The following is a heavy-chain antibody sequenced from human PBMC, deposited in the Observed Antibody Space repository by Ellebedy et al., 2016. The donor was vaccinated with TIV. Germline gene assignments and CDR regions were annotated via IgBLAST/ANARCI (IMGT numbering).Heavy chain of an antibody. CDR2: MNPHSGNT. V-gene: IGHV1-8*01. J-gene: IGHJ6*04. CDR1: GYIFISYN. Sequence: ASVKVSCXASGYIFISYNLNWVRQATGQGLEWMGRMNPHSGNTDFAKKFQGRVTMTRNTSISTAYMELSNLRSDDTAVYYCARGDVDVWGKGTTVTVSS. CDR3: ARGDVDV.